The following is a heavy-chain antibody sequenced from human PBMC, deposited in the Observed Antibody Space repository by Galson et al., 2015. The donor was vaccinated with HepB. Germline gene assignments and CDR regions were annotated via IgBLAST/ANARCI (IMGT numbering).Heavy chain of an antibody. CDR3: AKAYCSSTSCYGYYYGMDV. CDR2: ISYDGSNK. CDR1: GFTFSSYG. Sequence: SLRLSCAASGFTFSSYGMHWARQAPGKGLEWVAVISYDGSNKYYADSVKGRFTISRDNSKNTLYLQLNSLRAEDTAVYYCAKAYCSSTSCYGYYYGMDVWFQGTTFTVSS. V-gene: IGHV3-30*18. D-gene: IGHD2-2*01. J-gene: IGHJ6*02.